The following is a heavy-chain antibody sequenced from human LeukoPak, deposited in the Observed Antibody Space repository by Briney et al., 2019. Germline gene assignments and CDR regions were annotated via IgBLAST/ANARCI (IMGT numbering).Heavy chain of an antibody. CDR3: ARRRSNYSFDV. V-gene: IGHV4-59*08. J-gene: IGHJ3*01. CDR2: VYYSGST. Sequence: SETLSLTCTVSGGSISDFYWSWVRQPPGTGLEWIGYVYYSGSTNHNPSLKSRVTISVDTSKNQFSLKLNSVTAADTAVYYCARRRSNYSFDVWGPGTMVTVSS. D-gene: IGHD4-11*01. CDR1: GGSISDFY.